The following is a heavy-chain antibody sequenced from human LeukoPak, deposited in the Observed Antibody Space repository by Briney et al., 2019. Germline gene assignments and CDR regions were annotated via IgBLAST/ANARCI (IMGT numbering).Heavy chain of an antibody. Sequence: PGGSLRLSCVASGFTFSDHYVDWVRQAPGKGLEWVSYISFSGSSMYYADSVKGRFTISRDNAKNSLYLQMNTLTAEDTAVYYCARDAYDSSGYSGAVDYWGQGTLVTVSS. V-gene: IGHV3-11*04. D-gene: IGHD3-22*01. J-gene: IGHJ4*02. CDR2: ISFSGSSM. CDR3: ARDAYDSSGYSGAVDY. CDR1: GFTFSDHY.